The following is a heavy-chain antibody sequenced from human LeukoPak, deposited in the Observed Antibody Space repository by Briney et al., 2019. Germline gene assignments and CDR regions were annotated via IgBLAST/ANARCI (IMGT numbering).Heavy chain of an antibody. V-gene: IGHV3-23*01. Sequence: GGSLRLSCAASGFTLSSYAMSWVRQAPGKGLEWVSAISDSGNTYHADSVKGRSTISRDNSKSTVALQMYSLRAEDTAVYYCAKPAQTDCGGDCFFDYWGQGTLVTVSS. CDR1: GFTLSSYA. D-gene: IGHD2-21*02. CDR3: AKPAQTDCGGDCFFDY. CDR2: ISDSGNT. J-gene: IGHJ4*02.